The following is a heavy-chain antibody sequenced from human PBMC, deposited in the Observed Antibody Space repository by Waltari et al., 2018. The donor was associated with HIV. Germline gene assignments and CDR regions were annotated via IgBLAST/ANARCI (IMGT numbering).Heavy chain of an antibody. D-gene: IGHD2-8*02. CDR1: GFTVRNYG. Sequence: QVQLVESGGGVVQPGRSLRLSCAASGFTVRNYGMHWVRQAPGKGLGGGGGVWKDGSNKYYRDSGKGRFTIARDNSKNPLELQLNSLRAEDTAVYYCARDVQGCCAGERCFYGMDVWGQGTPVTVSS. J-gene: IGHJ6*02. V-gene: IGHV3-33*01. CDR2: VWKDGSNK. CDR3: ARDVQGCCAGERCFYGMDV.